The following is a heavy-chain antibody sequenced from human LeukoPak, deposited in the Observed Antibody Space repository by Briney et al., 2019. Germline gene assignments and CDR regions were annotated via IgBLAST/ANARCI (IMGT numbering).Heavy chain of an antibody. CDR2: IYYSGST. Sequence: PSETLSLTCTVSGGSISSYYWSWLRQPPGKGLEWIGYIYYSGSTNYNPSLKSRVTISVDTSKNQFSLKLSSVTAADTAVYYCARVVQVFDYWGQGTLVTVSS. CDR3: ARVVQVFDY. D-gene: IGHD6-6*01. CDR1: GGSISSYY. J-gene: IGHJ4*02. V-gene: IGHV4-59*01.